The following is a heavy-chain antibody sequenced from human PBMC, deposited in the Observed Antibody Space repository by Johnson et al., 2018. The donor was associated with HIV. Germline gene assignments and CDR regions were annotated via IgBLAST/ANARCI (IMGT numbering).Heavy chain of an antibody. CDR2: ISYDGGNK. CDR1: GFTFSSYA. J-gene: IGHJ3*02. V-gene: IGHV3-30*04. CDR3: AKDRGSWDPGVFDI. Sequence: QVQLVESGGGVVQPGRSLRLSCAASGFTFSSYALYWVRQVPGKGLEWVATISYDGGNKYYADSVRGRFTISRDNSKNTLYLQMNSRKTEDTAVYYCAKDRGSWDPGVFDIWGQGTMVTVSS. D-gene: IGHD1-26*01.